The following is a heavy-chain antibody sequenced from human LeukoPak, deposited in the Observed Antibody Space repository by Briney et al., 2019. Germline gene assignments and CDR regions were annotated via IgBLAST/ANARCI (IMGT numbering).Heavy chain of an antibody. CDR1: GYTFTSYY. CDR3: ARSGFRIMITFGGVIAGGWFDP. Sequence: ASVNVSCKASGYTFTSYYMHWVRQAPGQGLEWMGIINPSGGSTSYAQKFQGRVTMTRDTSTSTVYMELSSLRSEDTAVYYCARSGFRIMITFGGVIAGGWFDPWGQGTLVTVSS. V-gene: IGHV1-46*01. D-gene: IGHD3-16*02. J-gene: IGHJ5*02. CDR2: INPSGGST.